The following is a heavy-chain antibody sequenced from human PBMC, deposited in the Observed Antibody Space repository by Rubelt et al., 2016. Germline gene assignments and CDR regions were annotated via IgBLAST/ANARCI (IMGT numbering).Heavy chain of an antibody. Sequence: EVLLVEFGGGLVQPGGSLRLSCASSGFTFGTSWMNWVRQAPGQGPERVATIKFDGTEKYELYSVKGRFTIARDNAKNSLDLQINTLSAEDTAVYYCVRDVNWGRGTLVTVSS. CDR1: GFTFGTSW. J-gene: IGHJ4*01. V-gene: IGHV3-7*03. CDR3: VRDVN. CDR2: IKFDGTEK.